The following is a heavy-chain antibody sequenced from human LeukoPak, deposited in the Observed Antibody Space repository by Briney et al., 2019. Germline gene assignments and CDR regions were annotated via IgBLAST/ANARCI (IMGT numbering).Heavy chain of an antibody. V-gene: IGHV4-38-2*01. CDR3: ARASTYYDFSL. J-gene: IGHJ4*02. CDR1: GYSISSGYY. CDR2: IYYSGST. D-gene: IGHD3-3*01. Sequence: PSETLSLTCAVSGYSISSGYYWGWIRQPPGKGLEWIGSIYYSGSTYYNPSLKSRVTISVDTSKNQFSLKLSSVTAADTAMYYCARASTYYDFSLWGQGTLVTVSS.